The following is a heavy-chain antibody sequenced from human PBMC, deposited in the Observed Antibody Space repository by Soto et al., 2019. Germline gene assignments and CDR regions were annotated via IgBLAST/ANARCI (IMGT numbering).Heavy chain of an antibody. CDR1: GFMFSSAW. D-gene: IGHD1-1*01. Sequence: EVKVVESGGNLVKPGGSLRLSCETSGFMFSSAWMSWVRQAPGKGLEWVGRIKSRSEGGARDYVAPVKGRFNISRDDSKNMVYLQMDSLRAEDTAVYYCVEGWNDFWGPGTLVTVSS. CDR2: IKSRSEGGAR. CDR3: VEGWNDF. V-gene: IGHV3-15*01. J-gene: IGHJ4*02.